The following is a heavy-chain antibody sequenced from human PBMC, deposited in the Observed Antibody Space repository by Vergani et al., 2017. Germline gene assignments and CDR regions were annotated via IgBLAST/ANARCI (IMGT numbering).Heavy chain of an antibody. Sequence: QVQLQESGPGLVKPSETLSLTCTVSGYSISSGYYWGWIRQPPGKGLEWIGSIYHSGSTYYNPSLKSRVTISVDTSKIQFSRKLSSVTAADTSVYYCARVPGNIYGYAVDYWGQGTLVTVAS. CDR2: IYHSGST. CDR1: GYSISSGYY. CDR3: ARVPGNIYGYAVDY. D-gene: IGHD5-18*01. V-gene: IGHV4-38-2*02. J-gene: IGHJ4*02.